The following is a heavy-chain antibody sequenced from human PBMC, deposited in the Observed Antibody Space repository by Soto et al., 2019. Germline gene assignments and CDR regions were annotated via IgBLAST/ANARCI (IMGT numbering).Heavy chain of an antibody. V-gene: IGHV3-23*01. CDR3: AKGAWLAY. Sequence: EVQLLESGGGLVQPGASLRLSCAASGFTFATFDMSWARQAPGKGLEWVSVVRGRDGSTSYADSLKGRFTISNDSSKNTLYLQMTSLRAEDTALYYCAKGAWLAYWGQGTLVTVSS. CDR1: GFTFATFD. J-gene: IGHJ4*02. CDR2: VRGRDGST. D-gene: IGHD5-12*01.